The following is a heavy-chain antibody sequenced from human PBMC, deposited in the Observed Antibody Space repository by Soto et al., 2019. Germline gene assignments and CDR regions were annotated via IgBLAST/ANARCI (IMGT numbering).Heavy chain of an antibody. CDR3: ARDGMTGYYYFDY. Sequence: SETLSLTCAVYGGSFSGYYWSWIRQPPGKGLEWIGEINHSGSTNYNPSLKSRVTISVDTSKNQFSLKLSSVTAADTAVYYCARDGMTGYYYFDYWGQGTLVTVSS. D-gene: IGHD3-9*01. J-gene: IGHJ4*02. CDR2: INHSGST. CDR1: GGSFSGYY. V-gene: IGHV4-34*01.